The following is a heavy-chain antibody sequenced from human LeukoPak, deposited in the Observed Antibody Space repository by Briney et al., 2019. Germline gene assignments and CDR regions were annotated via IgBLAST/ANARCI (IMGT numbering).Heavy chain of an antibody. CDR1: GYTFNNFG. D-gene: IGHD5-12*01. V-gene: IGHV1-18*01. J-gene: IGHJ6*03. Sequence: ASVKVSCKASGYTFNNFGFSWVRQAPGQTLEWMGWISAYNGNTNYAQKLQGRVTMTADTSMSTAYMELRSLRSEDTAVYYCGRGARPPHYYYYMDVWGKGTTVTVSS. CDR3: GRGARPPHYYYYMDV. CDR2: ISAYNGNT.